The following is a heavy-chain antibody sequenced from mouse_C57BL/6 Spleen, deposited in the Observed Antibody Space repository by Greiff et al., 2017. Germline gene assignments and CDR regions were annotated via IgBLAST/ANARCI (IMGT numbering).Heavy chain of an antibody. CDR3: ARSNDYGSSEVAY. CDR1: GYTFTSYW. V-gene: IGHV1-52*01. D-gene: IGHD1-1*01. J-gene: IGHJ3*01. Sequence: QVQLQQPGAELVRPGSSVKLSCKASGYTFTSYWMHWVKQRPIQGLEWIGNIDPSDSETHYNQKFKDKATLTVDKSSSTAYMQLSSLTSEDSAVYYCARSNDYGSSEVAYWGQGTLVTVSA. CDR2: IDPSDSET.